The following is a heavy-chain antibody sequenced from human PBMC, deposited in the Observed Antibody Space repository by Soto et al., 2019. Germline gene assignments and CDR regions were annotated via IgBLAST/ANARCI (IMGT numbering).Heavy chain of an antibody. V-gene: IGHV3-33*01. CDR2: IWYDGSNK. D-gene: IGHD3-10*01. CDR3: ARDLRFGELSPQRISYYFDY. CDR1: GFTFSSYG. J-gene: IGHJ4*02. Sequence: GGSLRLSCAASGFTFSSYGMHWVRQAPGKGLEWVAVIWYDGSNKYYADSVKGRFTISRDNSKNTLYLQMNSLRAEDTAVYYCARDLRFGELSPQRISYYFDYWGQGTLVTVSS.